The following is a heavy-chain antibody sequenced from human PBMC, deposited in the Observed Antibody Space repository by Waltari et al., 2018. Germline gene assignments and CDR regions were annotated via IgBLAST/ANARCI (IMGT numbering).Heavy chain of an antibody. V-gene: IGHV1-69*08. D-gene: IGHD6-19*01. J-gene: IGHJ6*02. CDR1: GGTISSYS. CDR3: ARDPVNSGDWYKFYYGMDV. Sequence: QVQLVQSGAEVKKPGSSVKVSCKAFGGTISSYSISWVRQAPGQGLEWMGRIIPFPDIADYAQKFQGRVTITADKSTSTAYMELNSLRSDDTAVYYCARDPVNSGDWYKFYYGMDVWGQGTTVTVSS. CDR2: IIPFPDIA.